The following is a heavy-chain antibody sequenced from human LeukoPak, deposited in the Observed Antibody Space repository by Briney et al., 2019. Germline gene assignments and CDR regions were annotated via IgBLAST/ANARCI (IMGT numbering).Heavy chain of an antibody. CDR2: IKQDGSEK. D-gene: IGHD2-2*01. V-gene: IGHV3-7*01. Sequence: GGSLRLSCAATGFSFRSYWMNWVRQAPGKGLGWLAIIKQDGSEKHYKGSVEGRFTISRDNAKNSLHLQMNSLRAEDTAVYYCAKEGYCSSTSCYYFDYWGQGTLVTVSS. CDR1: GFSFRSYW. J-gene: IGHJ4*02. CDR3: AKEGYCSSTSCYYFDY.